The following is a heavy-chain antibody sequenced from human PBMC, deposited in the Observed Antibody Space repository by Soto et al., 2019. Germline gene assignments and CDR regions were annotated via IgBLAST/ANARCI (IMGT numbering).Heavy chain of an antibody. D-gene: IGHD2-15*01. J-gene: IGHJ6*02. CDR1: GSSMTTYY. Sequence: SETLSLTCSVSGSSMTTYYWHWIRQAPGKGLEWIGSIYYSGSTYYKSSLKSRVTISVDTSKNQFSLKLSSVTAADAAVYYCARHAACCSGGSCYGVYYYGMDVWGQGTTVTVSS. V-gene: IGHV4-39*01. CDR2: IYYSGST. CDR3: ARHAACCSGGSCYGVYYYGMDV.